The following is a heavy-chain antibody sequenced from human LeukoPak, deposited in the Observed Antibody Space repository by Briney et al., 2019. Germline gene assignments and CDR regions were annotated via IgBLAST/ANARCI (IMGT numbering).Heavy chain of an antibody. D-gene: IGHD3-16*01. J-gene: IGHJ4*02. V-gene: IGHV3-30-3*01. CDR1: GFTFSSYA. CDR3: ARDRMITTLDY. Sequence: PGRSLRPSCAASGFTFSSYAMHWVRQAPGKGLEWVAVISYDGSNKYYADSVKGRFTISRDNSKNTLYLQMNSLRAEDTAVYYCARDRMITTLDYWGQGTLVTVSS. CDR2: ISYDGSNK.